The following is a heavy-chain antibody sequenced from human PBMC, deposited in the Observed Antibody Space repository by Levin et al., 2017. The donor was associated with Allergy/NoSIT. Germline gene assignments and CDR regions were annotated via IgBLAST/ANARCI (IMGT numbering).Heavy chain of an antibody. J-gene: IGHJ3*02. CDR3: ARGIAAAGPEGAFDI. D-gene: IGHD6-13*01. CDR1: GGTFSSYA. V-gene: IGHV1-69*04. CDR2: IIPILGIA. Sequence: PEASVKVSCKASGGTFSSYAISWVRQAPGQGLEWMGRIIPILGIANYAQKFQGRVTITADKSTSTAYMELSSLRSEDTAVYYCARGIAAAGPEGAFDIWGQGTMVTVSS.